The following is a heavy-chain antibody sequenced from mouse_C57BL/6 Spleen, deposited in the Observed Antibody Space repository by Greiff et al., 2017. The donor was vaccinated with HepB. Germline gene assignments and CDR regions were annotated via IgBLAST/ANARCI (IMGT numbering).Heavy chain of an antibody. D-gene: IGHD2-3*01. J-gene: IGHJ4*01. CDR1: GFTFSSYA. CDR2: ISSGGDYI. CDR3: TRDDGYYLYAMDY. V-gene: IGHV5-9-1*02. Sequence: EVKLVESGDGLVKPGGSLKLSCAASGFTFSSYAMSWVRQTPEKRLEWVAYISSGGDYIYYADTVKGRFTISRDNARNTLYLQMSSLKSEDTAMYYCTRDDGYYLYAMDYWGQGTSVTVSS.